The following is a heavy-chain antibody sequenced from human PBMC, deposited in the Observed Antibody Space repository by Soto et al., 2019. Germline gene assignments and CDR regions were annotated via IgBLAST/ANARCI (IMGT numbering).Heavy chain of an antibody. CDR3: ARESNYYNSRVIDS. CDR1: GGSISSDDYY. V-gene: IGHV4-30-4*01. J-gene: IGHJ4*02. CDR2: IYHSGST. D-gene: IGHD3-22*01. Sequence: SETLSLTCTVSGGSISSDDYYWSWIRQPPGKGLEWIGYIYHSGSTYYKPSLKSRVTISVDTSKNQFSLKLSSVTAADTAVYYCARESNYYNSRVIDSWAQGNLVTVSS.